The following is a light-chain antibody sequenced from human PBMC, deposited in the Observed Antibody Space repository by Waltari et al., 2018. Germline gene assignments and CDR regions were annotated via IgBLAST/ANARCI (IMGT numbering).Light chain of an antibody. J-gene: IGLJ2*01. CDR2: DVA. Sequence: QSALTQPASVSGSPGQAITISCPGTASDVGGYNFVPWYQQHPGKAPQLMIYDVANRPSGVSTRFSGSRSGNTASLTISGLQGDDEADYYCSSWIDNTVVFGGGTKLTVL. V-gene: IGLV2-14*03. CDR3: SSWIDNTVV. CDR1: ASDVGGYNF.